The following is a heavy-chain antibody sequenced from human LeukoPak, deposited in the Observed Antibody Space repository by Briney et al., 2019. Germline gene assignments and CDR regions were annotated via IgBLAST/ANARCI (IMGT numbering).Heavy chain of an antibody. CDR2: INPNSGGT. Sequence: ASVKVSCKASGYTFTGYYMHWVRQAPGQGLEWMGWINPNSGGTNYAQKLQGRVTMTTDTSTSTAYMELRSLRSDDTAVYYCARDPGIAAAGTGGDYWGQGTLVTVSS. D-gene: IGHD6-13*01. CDR1: GYTFTGYY. V-gene: IGHV1-2*02. CDR3: ARDPGIAAAGTGGDY. J-gene: IGHJ4*02.